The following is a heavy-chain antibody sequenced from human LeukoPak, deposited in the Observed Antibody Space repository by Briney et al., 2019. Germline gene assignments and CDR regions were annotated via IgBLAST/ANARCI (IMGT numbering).Heavy chain of an antibody. CDR3: ARENAIHFDY. CDR2: ISYDATNE. Sequence: PGGSLRLSCAASGFTFSNYGIHWVRQAPGKGLEWVAVISYDATNEYYTDSVKGRFTISRDNSKSTLYLQMNSLRAEDTAVYYCARENAIHFDYWGQGTLVTVSS. J-gene: IGHJ4*02. V-gene: IGHV3-30*03. CDR1: GFTFSNYG.